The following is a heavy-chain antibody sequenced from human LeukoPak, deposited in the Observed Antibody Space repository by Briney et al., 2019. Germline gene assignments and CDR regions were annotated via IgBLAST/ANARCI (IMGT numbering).Heavy chain of an antibody. V-gene: IGHV4-59*08. J-gene: IGHJ3*02. Sequence: SETLSLTCTVSGGSISGYHWSWFRQPPGKGLEWIGYIDYTWNTNYSPSLKSRFTMSLGMSKNQFSLEMNSVTAADTAMFYCARLDRPGGRTGDVFDIWGQGTMVTVSS. CDR2: IDYTWNT. CDR3: ARLDRPGGRTGDVFDI. D-gene: IGHD3-22*01. CDR1: GGSISGYH.